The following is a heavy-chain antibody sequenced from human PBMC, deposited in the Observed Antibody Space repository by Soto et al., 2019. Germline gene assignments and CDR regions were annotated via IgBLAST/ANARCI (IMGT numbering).Heavy chain of an antibody. V-gene: IGHV1-2*04. CDR2: INPNSGGT. D-gene: IGHD5-12*01. J-gene: IGHJ6*02. CDR3: ARDMATIGRYYYYYYSMDV. Sequence: ASVKVSCKASGYTFTGYYMHWVRQAPGQGLEWMGWINPNSGGTNYAQKFQGWVTMTRDTSISTAYMELSRLRSDDTAVYYCARDMATIGRYYYYYYSMDVWGQGTTVTVSS. CDR1: GYTFTGYY.